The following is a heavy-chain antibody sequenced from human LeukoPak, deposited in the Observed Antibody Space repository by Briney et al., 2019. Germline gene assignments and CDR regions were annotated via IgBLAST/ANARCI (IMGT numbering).Heavy chain of an antibody. J-gene: IGHJ4*02. CDR1: GFTFSSYG. CDR2: ISYDGSNK. V-gene: IGHV3-30*18. D-gene: IGHD3-22*01. Sequence: GGSLRLSCAASGFTFSSYGMHWVRQAPGKGLEWVAVISYDGSNKYYGDTVKGRFTISRDNSKYTLYLQMNSLRAEDTAVYYCAKDSYYDSSGYYYVDYWGQGTLVTVSS. CDR3: AKDSYYDSSGYYYVDY.